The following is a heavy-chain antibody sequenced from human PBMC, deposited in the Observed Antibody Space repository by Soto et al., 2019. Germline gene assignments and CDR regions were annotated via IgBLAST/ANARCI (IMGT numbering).Heavy chain of an antibody. D-gene: IGHD3-9*01. Sequence: GESLKIYCNASGYSFSTYWIGRVRQKPGKGLEWMGIIFPGDSDTRYSPSFQGQVTISADKSISTAYLQWSSLKASDTAMYYCARGYYDILTGYSRRGYYYYYSGMDVWGQGTTVTVSS. CDR2: IFPGDSDT. J-gene: IGHJ6*02. V-gene: IGHV5-51*01. CDR3: ARGYYDILTGYSRRGYYYYYSGMDV. CDR1: GYSFSTYW.